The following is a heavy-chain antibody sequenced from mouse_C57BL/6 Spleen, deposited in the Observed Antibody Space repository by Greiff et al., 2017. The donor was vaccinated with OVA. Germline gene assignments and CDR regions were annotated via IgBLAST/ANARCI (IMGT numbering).Heavy chain of an antibody. Sequence: EVMLVESGGGLVKPGGSLKLSCAASGFTFSSYAMSWVRQTPEKRLEWVATISDGGSYTYYPDNVKGQFTISRDNAKNNLYLQMSHLKSEDTAMYYCAGGYYGSSYPFAYWGQGTLVTVSA. D-gene: IGHD1-1*01. J-gene: IGHJ3*01. CDR1: GFTFSSYA. V-gene: IGHV5-4*03. CDR2: ISDGGSYT. CDR3: AGGYYGSSYPFAY.